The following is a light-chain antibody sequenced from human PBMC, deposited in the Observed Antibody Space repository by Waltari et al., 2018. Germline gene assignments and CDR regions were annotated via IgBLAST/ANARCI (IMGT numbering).Light chain of an antibody. CDR3: QQYNNWPPFLT. CDR2: GAS. J-gene: IGKJ4*01. V-gene: IGKV3-15*01. Sequence: EIVMTQSPATLSVSPGERATLSCRASQSVSSNLAWYQQKPAQAPSLLIYGASTRATGIPARFSGSGSGTEFTLTISSMQSEDFAVSSCQQYNNWPPFLTFGGGTKVEIK. CDR1: QSVSSN.